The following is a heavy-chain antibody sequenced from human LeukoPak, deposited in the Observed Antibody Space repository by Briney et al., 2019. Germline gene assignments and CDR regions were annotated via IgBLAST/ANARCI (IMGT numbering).Heavy chain of an antibody. CDR2: INGDGTTT. Sequence: GGSLRLSCAASGFTFSSYWMHWVRQVPGKGLVWLSRINGDGTTTNYADSVKGRFTISRDNAKNTLYLQINSLGAEDTAVYYCARDYGRSRDYGMDVWGQGTTVTVSS. D-gene: IGHD3-10*01. J-gene: IGHJ6*02. V-gene: IGHV3-74*01. CDR3: ARDYGRSRDYGMDV. CDR1: GFTFSSYW.